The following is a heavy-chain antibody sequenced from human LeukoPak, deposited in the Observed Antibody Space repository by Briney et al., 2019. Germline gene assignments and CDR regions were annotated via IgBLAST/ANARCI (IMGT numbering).Heavy chain of an antibody. Sequence: SETLSLTCAVYGGSFSGYYWSWIRQPPGKGLEWIGEINHSGSANYNPSLKSRVTISLDTSKNEFSLKLSSVTAADTAVYYCARVSSKRYYFDYWGQGTLVTVSS. CDR1: GGSFSGYY. J-gene: IGHJ4*02. CDR3: ARVSSKRYYFDY. V-gene: IGHV4-34*01. CDR2: INHSGSA.